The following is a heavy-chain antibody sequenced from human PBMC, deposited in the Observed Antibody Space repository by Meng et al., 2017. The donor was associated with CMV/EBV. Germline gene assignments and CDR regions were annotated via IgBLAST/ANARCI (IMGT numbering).Heavy chain of an antibody. V-gene: IGHV5-51*01. D-gene: IGHD1-26*01. Sequence: GESLKISRKGSGYSFTSYWIGWVRQMPGKGLEWLGIIYPGDSDTRYSPSFQGQVTISADKSISTAYLQWSNLKASDTAIYYCARGAMVELLPPHPHFDYWGQGTLVTVSS. CDR1: GYSFTSYW. CDR3: ARGAMVELLPPHPHFDY. CDR2: IYPGDSDT. J-gene: IGHJ4*02.